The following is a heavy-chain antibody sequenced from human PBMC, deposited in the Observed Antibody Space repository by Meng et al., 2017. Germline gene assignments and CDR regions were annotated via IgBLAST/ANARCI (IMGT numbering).Heavy chain of an antibody. CDR2: IGTAGDT. V-gene: IGHV3-13*01. D-gene: IGHD2-15*01. Sequence: EGQLVESGGGLVQPGGSLRLSCAASGFTFSSYDMHWVRQATGKGLEWVSAIGTAGDTYYPGSMEGRFTISRENAKNSLYLQMNSLRAGDTAVYYCARAHGYGVYDYWGQGTLVTVSS. J-gene: IGHJ4*02. CDR1: GFTFSSYD. CDR3: ARAHGYGVYDY.